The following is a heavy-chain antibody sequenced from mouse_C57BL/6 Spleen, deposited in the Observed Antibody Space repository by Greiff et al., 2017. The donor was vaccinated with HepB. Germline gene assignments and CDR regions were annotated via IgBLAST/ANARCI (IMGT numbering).Heavy chain of an antibody. J-gene: IGHJ4*01. V-gene: IGHV5-9-1*02. Sequence: EVKLVESGEGLVKPGGSLKLSCAASGFTFSSYAMSWVRQTPEKRLEWVAYISSGGDYIYYADTVKGRFTISRDNARNTLYLQMSSLKSEDTAMYYCTRDNSNYGVDYWGQGTSVTVSS. D-gene: IGHD2-5*01. CDR3: TRDNSNYGVDY. CDR1: GFTFSSYA. CDR2: ISSGGDYI.